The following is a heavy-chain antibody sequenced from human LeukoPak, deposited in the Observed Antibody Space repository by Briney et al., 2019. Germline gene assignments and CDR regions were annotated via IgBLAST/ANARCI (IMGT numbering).Heavy chain of an antibody. CDR3: ASLVAVAEGPFDY. J-gene: IGHJ4*02. V-gene: IGHV4-4*02. CDR1: GGSISSSNW. D-gene: IGHD6-19*01. Sequence: SETLSLTCAVSGGSISSSNWWSWVRQPPGKGLEWIGEIYHSGSTNYNPSLKSRDTISVDKSKNQFSLKLSSVTAADTAVYYCASLVAVAEGPFDYWGQGTLVTVSS. CDR2: IYHSGST.